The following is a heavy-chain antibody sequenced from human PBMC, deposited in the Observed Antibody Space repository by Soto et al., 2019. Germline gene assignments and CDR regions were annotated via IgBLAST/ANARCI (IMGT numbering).Heavy chain of an antibody. V-gene: IGHV1-18*04. CDR1: GYTFTIYG. CDR2: ISGYNGNT. D-gene: IGHD3-22*01. CDR3: ARVDYYDSSGYYGY. Sequence: QVQLVQSGAEVKKPGASVKVSCKASGYTFTIYGISWVRQAPGQGLEWMGWISGYNGNTDYAQNLQDRVTLTTDASPSSVYMELRSLRSDDTAVYYCARVDYYDSSGYYGYGGQGTLITVSS. J-gene: IGHJ4*02.